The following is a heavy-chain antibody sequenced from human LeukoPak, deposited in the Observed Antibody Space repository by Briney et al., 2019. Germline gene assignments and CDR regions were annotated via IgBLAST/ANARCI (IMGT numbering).Heavy chain of an antibody. Sequence: GGSLRLSCAASGFTFSSYSMNWVRQAPGKGLEWVSSISSSSSYIYYADSVKGRFTISRDNAKSSLYLQMNSLRAEDTAVYYCARDGYDILTGYPYYGMDVWGQGTTVTVSS. D-gene: IGHD3-9*01. J-gene: IGHJ6*02. CDR1: GFTFSSYS. CDR3: ARDGYDILTGYPYYGMDV. CDR2: ISSSSSYI. V-gene: IGHV3-21*01.